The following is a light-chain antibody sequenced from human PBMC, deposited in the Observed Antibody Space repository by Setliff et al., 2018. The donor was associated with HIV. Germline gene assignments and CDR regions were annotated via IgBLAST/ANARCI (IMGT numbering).Light chain of an antibody. CDR3: KSKSSSTSPYV. CDR1: NSDIGHYNF. CDR2: DVI. V-gene: IGLV2-14*03. Sequence: QSALTQPASVSASPGQSITISCTGSNSDIGHYNFVSWYQQYPGKAPKLVIYDVIDRPSGVSNRFSGSKSGNTASLTISGLQAEDEADYYCKSKSSSTSPYVFGTGTKVTVL. J-gene: IGLJ1*01.